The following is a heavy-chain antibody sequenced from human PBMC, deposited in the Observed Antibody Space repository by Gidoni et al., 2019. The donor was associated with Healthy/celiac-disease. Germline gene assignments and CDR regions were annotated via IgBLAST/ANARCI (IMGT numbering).Heavy chain of an antibody. V-gene: IGHV3-23*01. Sequence: EVQLLESGGGLVQPGGSLRLSCAASGFPFSSDAMSWVRQAPGKGLEWVSAISGSGGSTYYADSVKGRFTISRDNSKNTLYLQMNSLRAEDTAVYYCANPAPHYYYDSSGYGRAFDYWGQGTLVTVSS. CDR1: GFPFSSDA. J-gene: IGHJ4*02. CDR3: ANPAPHYYYDSSGYGRAFDY. D-gene: IGHD3-22*01. CDR2: ISGSGGST.